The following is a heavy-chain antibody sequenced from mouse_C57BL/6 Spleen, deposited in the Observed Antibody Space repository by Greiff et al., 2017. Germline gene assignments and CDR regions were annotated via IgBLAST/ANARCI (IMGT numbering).Heavy chain of an antibody. CDR1: GYTFTDYN. CDR3: ARDGNLAWFAY. V-gene: IGHV1-18*01. J-gene: IGHJ3*01. D-gene: IGHD2-1*01. Sequence: EVKLMESGPELVKPGASVKIPCKASGYTFTDYNMDWVKQSHGKSLEWIGDINPNNGGTIYNQKFKGKATLTVDKSSSTAYMELRSLTSEDTAVYYCARDGNLAWFAYWGQGTLVTVSA. CDR2: INPNNGGT.